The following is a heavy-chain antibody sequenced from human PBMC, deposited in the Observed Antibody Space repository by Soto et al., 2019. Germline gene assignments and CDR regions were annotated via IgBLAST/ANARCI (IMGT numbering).Heavy chain of an antibody. V-gene: IGHV3-7*01. CDR1: GFTFSTYW. CDR2: INQDGSER. Sequence: EVQLVESGGGLVQPGWSLRLPCAASGFTFSTYWMTWVRQPPGKGLEWVASINQDGSERYYVDSVRGRFTISRDNAKNSLYLQRNSLRAEDTAVYYCVCGGNFFVYWGQGTLVTVSP. J-gene: IGHJ4*02. D-gene: IGHD3-16*01. CDR3: VCGGNFFVY.